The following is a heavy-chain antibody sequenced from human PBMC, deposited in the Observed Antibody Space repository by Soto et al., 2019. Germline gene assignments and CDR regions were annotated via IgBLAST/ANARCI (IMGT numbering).Heavy chain of an antibody. CDR2: IYYSGST. V-gene: IGHV4-59*01. D-gene: IGHD2-21*01. Sequence: SETLSLTCTVSGGSISSYYWSWIRQPPGKGLEWIGYIYYSGSTNYNPSLKSRVTISVDTSKNQFSLKLSSVTAADTAVYYCAREGEGCGGDCYDYWGQGTLVTVSS. CDR1: GGSISSYY. CDR3: AREGEGCGGDCYDY. J-gene: IGHJ4*02.